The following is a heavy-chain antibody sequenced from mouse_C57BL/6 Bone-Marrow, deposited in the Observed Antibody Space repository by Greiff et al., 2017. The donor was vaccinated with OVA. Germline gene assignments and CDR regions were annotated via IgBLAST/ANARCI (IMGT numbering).Heavy chain of an antibody. D-gene: IGHD2-12*01. J-gene: IGHJ2*01. Sequence: EVQGVESGAGLVKPGGSLKLSCAASGFTFSRYAMSWVRQTPEKRLAWVAYISSGGDYLYYADPVTGRFTISRKNARNTLYLQMSSRKSEDTAMYYCTRDELRHGYWGQGTTLTVSS. CDR2: ISSGGDYL. CDR1: GFTFSRYA. CDR3: TRDELRHGY. V-gene: IGHV5-9-1*02.